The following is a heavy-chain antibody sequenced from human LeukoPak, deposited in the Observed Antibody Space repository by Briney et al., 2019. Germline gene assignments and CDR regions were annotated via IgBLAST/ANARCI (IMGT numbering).Heavy chain of an antibody. CDR2: IYYSGST. Sequence: SETLSLTCTVSGGSISSSSYYWGWIRQPPGKGLEWIGSIYYSGSTYYNPSLKSRVTISVDTSKNQFSLKLSSVTAADTAVYYCARQRGRSGSKGYFDLWGRGTLVTVSS. D-gene: IGHD6-19*01. V-gene: IGHV4-39*01. CDR1: GGSISSSSYY. J-gene: IGHJ2*01. CDR3: ARQRGRSGSKGYFDL.